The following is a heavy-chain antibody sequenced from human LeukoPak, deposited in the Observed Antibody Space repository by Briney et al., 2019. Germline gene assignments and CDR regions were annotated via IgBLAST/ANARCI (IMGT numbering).Heavy chain of an antibody. J-gene: IGHJ6*02. CDR3: ARVEYSSSWYYYYGMDV. D-gene: IGHD6-13*01. V-gene: IGHV3-30*04. CDR1: GFTFSSYA. CDR2: ISYDGSNK. Sequence: PGGSLRLSCAASGFTFSSYAMHWVRQAPGKGLEWVAVISYDGSNKYYADSVKGRFTISRDNSKNTLYLQMNSLRAEDTAVYYCARVEYSSSWYYYYGMDVWGQGTTVTVSS.